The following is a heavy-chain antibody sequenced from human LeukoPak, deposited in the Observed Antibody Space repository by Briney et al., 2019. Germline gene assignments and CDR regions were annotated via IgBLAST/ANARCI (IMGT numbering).Heavy chain of an antibody. CDR3: ARGGYYDSSGIDY. D-gene: IGHD3-22*01. CDR2: ISSSSSYI. Sequence: PGGSLRLSCAASGFSFSSYSMNWVRQAPGKGLEWVSSISSSSSYIYYADSVKGRFTISRDNAKNSLYLQMNSLRAEDTAVYYCARGGYYDSSGIDYWGQGTLVTVPS. V-gene: IGHV3-21*01. CDR1: GFSFSSYS. J-gene: IGHJ4*02.